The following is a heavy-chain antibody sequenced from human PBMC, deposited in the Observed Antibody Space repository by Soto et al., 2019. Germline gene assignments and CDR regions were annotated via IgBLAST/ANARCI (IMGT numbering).Heavy chain of an antibody. CDR1: GYSFTSYW. CDR3: ASGDDYTGNAFDI. V-gene: IGHV5-51*01. J-gene: IGHJ3*02. D-gene: IGHD4-4*01. CDR2: IYPGDSDT. Sequence: GESLKISGKGSGYSFTSYWIGWVRQMPGKGLEWMGIIYPGDSDTRYSPSFQGQVTISADKSISTAYLQWSSLKASDTAMYYCASGDDYTGNAFDIWGQGTMVTVSS.